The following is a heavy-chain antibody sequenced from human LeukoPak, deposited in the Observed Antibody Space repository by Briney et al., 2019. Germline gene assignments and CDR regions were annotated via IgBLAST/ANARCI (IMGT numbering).Heavy chain of an antibody. CDR1: GFTFSSYA. V-gene: IGHV3-30*04. CDR2: ISYDGSNK. J-gene: IGHJ6*02. Sequence: GGSLRLSCAASGFTFSSYAMHWVRQAPGKGLEWVAVISYDGSNKYYADSVKGRFTISRDNSKNTLYLQMNSLRAEDTAVYYCASIDWAKLRIKGYGMDVWGQGTTVTVSS. CDR3: ASIDWAKLRIKGYGMDV. D-gene: IGHD3-3*01.